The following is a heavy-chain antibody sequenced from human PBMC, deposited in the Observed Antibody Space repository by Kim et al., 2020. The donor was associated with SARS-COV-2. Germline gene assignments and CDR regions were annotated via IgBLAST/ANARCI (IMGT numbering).Heavy chain of an antibody. J-gene: IGHJ6*02. Sequence: SETLSLTCTVSGGSISSGGYYWSWIRQHPGKGLEWIGYIYYSGSTYYNPSLKSRVTISVDTSKNQFSLKLSSVTAADTAVYYCARDLLLWFGEQYYYYGMDVWGQGTTVTVSS. V-gene: IGHV4-31*03. CDR3: ARDLLLWFGEQYYYYGMDV. CDR2: IYYSGST. D-gene: IGHD3-10*01. CDR1: GGSISSGGYY.